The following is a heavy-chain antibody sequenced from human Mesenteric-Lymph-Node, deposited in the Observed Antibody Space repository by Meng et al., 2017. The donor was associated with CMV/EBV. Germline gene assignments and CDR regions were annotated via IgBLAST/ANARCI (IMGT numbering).Heavy chain of an antibody. Sequence: GGSFSGCYWRGLRPPPGKGLEWLGEINHSGSTNYDPSLKSRVTISVDTSKNQFSLKLSSVTAADTAVYYCARELERANYYDSSGYVLWGQGTLVTVSS. CDR2: INHSGST. D-gene: IGHD3-22*01. V-gene: IGHV4-34*01. CDR1: GGSFSGCY. CDR3: ARELERANYYDSSGYVL. J-gene: IGHJ4*02.